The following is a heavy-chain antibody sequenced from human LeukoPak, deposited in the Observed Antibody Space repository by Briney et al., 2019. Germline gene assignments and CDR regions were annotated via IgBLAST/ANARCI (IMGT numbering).Heavy chain of an antibody. CDR1: GYSFSTYW. D-gene: IGHD3-10*01. J-gene: IGHJ6*04. CDR3: ARGSGSSGYYGMDV. Sequence: GESLKISCKGSGYSFSTYWINWVRQTPGKGPEWMGRINPSDSYTKYSPSFQGHVTISTDKSINTVHLRWSSLKASDTATYYCARGSGSSGYYGMDVWGKGTTVTVSS. CDR2: INPSDSYT. V-gene: IGHV5-10-1*01.